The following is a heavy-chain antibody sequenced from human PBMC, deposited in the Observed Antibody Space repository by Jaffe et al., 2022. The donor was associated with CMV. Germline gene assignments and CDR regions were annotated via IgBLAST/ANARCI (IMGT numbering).Heavy chain of an antibody. Sequence: QVQLVQSGAEVKKPGSSVKVSCKASGGTFSSYAISWVRQAPGQGLEWMGRIIPILGIANYAQKFQGRVTITADKSTSTAYMELSSLRSEDTAVYYCARLITWTTVSPNDYWGQGTLVTVSS. CDR2: IIPILGIA. CDR1: GGTFSSYA. CDR3: ARLITWTTVSPNDY. V-gene: IGHV1-69*09. J-gene: IGHJ4*02. D-gene: IGHD4-17*01.